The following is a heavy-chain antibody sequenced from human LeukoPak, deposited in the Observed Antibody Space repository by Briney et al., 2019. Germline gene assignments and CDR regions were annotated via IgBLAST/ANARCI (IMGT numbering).Heavy chain of an antibody. D-gene: IGHD2-2*01. V-gene: IGHV4-38-2*01. CDR3: ARPQGATAMFAFDI. J-gene: IGHJ3*02. CDR1: GYSISSGYY. CDR2: IYHSGST. Sequence: PSETLSLTCAVSGYSISSGYYWGWIRQPPGKGLEWIGSIYHSGSTFYNPSLKSRVTISADTSKNQFSLTLSSVTAADTAVYYCARPQGATAMFAFDIWGQGTMVAVSS.